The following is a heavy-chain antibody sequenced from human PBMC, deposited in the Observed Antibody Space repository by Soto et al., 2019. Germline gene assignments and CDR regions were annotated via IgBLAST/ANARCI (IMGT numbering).Heavy chain of an antibody. CDR1: GFTFSSYA. CDR3: ARAVPYFDY. D-gene: IGHD2-2*01. J-gene: IGHJ4*02. CDR2: ISYDGSNK. V-gene: IGHV3-30-3*01. Sequence: PGGSLRLSCAASGFTFSSYAMHWVRQAPGKGLEWVAVISYDGSNKYYADSVKGRFTISRDNSKNTLYLQMNSLRAEDTAVYYCARAVPYFDYWGQGTLVTVSS.